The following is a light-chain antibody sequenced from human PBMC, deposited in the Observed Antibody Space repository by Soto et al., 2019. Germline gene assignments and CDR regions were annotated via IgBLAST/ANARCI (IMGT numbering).Light chain of an antibody. J-gene: IGLJ1*01. Sequence: QSVLTQPPSASGSPGHSVTIPCPGTSSDVGGYNYVSWYQQHPGKAPKLMIYEVSKRPSGVPDRFSGSKSGNTASLTVSGLQAEDEADYYCSSYAGSNNFYYVFGTGTKVTVL. V-gene: IGLV2-8*01. CDR2: EVS. CDR1: SSDVGGYNY. CDR3: SSYAGSNNFYYV.